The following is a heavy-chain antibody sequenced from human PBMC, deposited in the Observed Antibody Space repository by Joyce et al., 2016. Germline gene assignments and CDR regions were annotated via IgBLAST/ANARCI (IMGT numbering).Heavy chain of an antibody. V-gene: IGHV3-21*01. D-gene: IGHD4-11*01. CDR3: ARDVLTTVTKAYGY. CDR1: GFIFSSYS. J-gene: IGHJ4*02. Sequence: EVQLVESGGGLVKPGESLRLSCTASGFIFSSYSMTWVRQAPGKGLEWVSSISMDNTYIFHADSVKGRFTISRDNARNSLYLQMNSLRAEDTAVYYCARDVLTTVTKAYGYWGQGTLVAVSS. CDR2: ISMDNTYI.